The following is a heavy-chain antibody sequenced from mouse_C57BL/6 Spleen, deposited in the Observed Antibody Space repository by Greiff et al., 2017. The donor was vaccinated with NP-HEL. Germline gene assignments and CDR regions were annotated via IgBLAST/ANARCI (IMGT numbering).Heavy chain of an antibody. V-gene: IGHV1-22*01. CDR1: GYTFTDYN. Sequence: EVQLQQSGPELVKPGASVKMSCKASGYTFTDYNMHWVKQSHGKSLEWIGYINPNNGGTSYNQKFKGKATLTVNKSSSTAYMELRSLTSEDSAVYYCARPSVVATFRWYFDVWGTGTTVTVSS. CDR2: INPNNGGT. CDR3: ARPSVVATFRWYFDV. D-gene: IGHD1-1*01. J-gene: IGHJ1*03.